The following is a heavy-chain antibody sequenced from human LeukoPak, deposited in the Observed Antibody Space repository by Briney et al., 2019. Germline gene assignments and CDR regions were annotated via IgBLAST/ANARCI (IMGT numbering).Heavy chain of an antibody. CDR3: ARTLGYSSGELGY. CDR2: IGTAGDT. Sequence: PGGFLRLSCAASGFTFSSYDMHWVRQATGKGLEWVSAIGTAGDTYYPGSVKGRFTISRENAKNSLYLQMNSLRAEDTAVYYCARTLGYSSGELGYWGQGTLVTVSS. D-gene: IGHD6-19*01. J-gene: IGHJ4*02. CDR1: GFTFSSYD. V-gene: IGHV3-13*01.